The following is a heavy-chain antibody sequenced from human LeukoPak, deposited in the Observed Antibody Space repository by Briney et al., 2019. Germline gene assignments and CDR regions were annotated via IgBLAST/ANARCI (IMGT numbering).Heavy chain of an antibody. CDR1: GFNLDDYA. D-gene: IGHD4-17*01. J-gene: IGHJ5*02. Sequence: SLRPSCSGSGFNLDDYAMHLVRQAPGKGLEWVSGITWNSGNIAYADSVKGRFTISRDNAKNSLFLQMNSLRAEDTALYFCVKDNLLRSAVTTGWWFGPWGQGTLVTVSS. V-gene: IGHV3-9*01. CDR2: ITWNSGNI. CDR3: VKDNLLRSAVTTGWWFGP.